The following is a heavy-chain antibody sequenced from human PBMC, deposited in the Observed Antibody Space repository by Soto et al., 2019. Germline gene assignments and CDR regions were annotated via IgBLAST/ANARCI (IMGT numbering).Heavy chain of an antibody. V-gene: IGHV3-7*05. J-gene: IGHJ4*02. CDR3: ARHLGGSRSGAYFDY. CDR1: GFPFCSYW. D-gene: IGHD1-26*01. Sequence: EVQLVESGGGLVQPGGYRRLSCAASGFPFCSYWMWWVRRAPGKGLEWVANIKQDGSEKYYVDSVKGRFTISRDNAKNSLYLQRNSLRAEDTAVYYCARHLGGSRSGAYFDYWGQGTLVTVSS. CDR2: IKQDGSEK.